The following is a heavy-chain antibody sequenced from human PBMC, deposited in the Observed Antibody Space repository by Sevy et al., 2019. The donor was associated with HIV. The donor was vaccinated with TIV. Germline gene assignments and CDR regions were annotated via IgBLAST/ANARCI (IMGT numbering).Heavy chain of an antibody. CDR2: LGANNDNA. V-gene: IGHV1-18*01. J-gene: IGHJ4*02. Sequence: ASVKVSCKASGYSFIDFGITWVRQAPGQGLEWMGWLGANNDNANFAQKFQGRVTMTTDTSTSTAYMELRSLKSDDTAVYYCARDLLAIAGYSSTWSGAYWGQGTLVTVSS. D-gene: IGHD6-13*01. CDR1: GYSFIDFG. CDR3: ARDLLAIAGYSSTWSGAY.